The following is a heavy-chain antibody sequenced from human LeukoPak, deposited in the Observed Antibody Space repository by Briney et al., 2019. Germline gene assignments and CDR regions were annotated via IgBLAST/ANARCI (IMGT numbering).Heavy chain of an antibody. J-gene: IGHJ6*03. D-gene: IGHD6-19*01. CDR2: IYYSGST. Sequence: SETLSLTCTVSGGSISSSSYYWGWIRQPPGKGLEWIGSIYYSGSTYYNPSLKSRVTKFVATSKNQFSLKLSSVTDADTAVYYCARHVVAVAGTNPYYYYYYMDVWGKGTTVTVSS. CDR3: ARHVVAVAGTNPYYYYYYMDV. V-gene: IGHV4-39*01. CDR1: GGSISSSSYY.